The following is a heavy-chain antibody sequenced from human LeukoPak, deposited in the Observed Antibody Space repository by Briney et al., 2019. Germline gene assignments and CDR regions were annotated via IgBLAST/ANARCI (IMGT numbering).Heavy chain of an antibody. Sequence: SETLSLTCAVSGYSISSGYYWGWIRQSPGKGLEWIATIFHGGSIYYNPSLKSLVTLSVDTSKNQFSLRLNSVTAADTALYYCARMGVSYYYDSSTYYPTAFDVWGQGTMVSVSS. D-gene: IGHD3-22*01. V-gene: IGHV4-38-2*01. CDR1: GYSISSGYY. CDR2: IFHGGSI. J-gene: IGHJ3*01. CDR3: ARMGVSYYYDSSTYYPTAFDV.